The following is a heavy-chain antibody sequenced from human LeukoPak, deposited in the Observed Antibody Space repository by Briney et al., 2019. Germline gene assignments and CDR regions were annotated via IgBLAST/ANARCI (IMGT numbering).Heavy chain of an antibody. CDR3: ARLPRSDGGSYPPVY. D-gene: IGHD1-26*01. CDR2: ISVYNGDT. V-gene: IGHV1-18*01. CDR1: GYTFTSYG. J-gene: IGHJ4*02. Sequence: GASVKVSCKASGYTFTSYGISWVRQAPGQGPEWMGWISVYNGDTNYAQKFKGRVTMTTDTSTSTAYMELRSLRSDDTAVYYCARLPRSDGGSYPPVYWGRGTLVTVSS.